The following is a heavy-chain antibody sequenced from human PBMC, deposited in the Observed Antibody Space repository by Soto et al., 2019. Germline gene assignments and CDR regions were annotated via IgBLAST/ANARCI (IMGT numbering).Heavy chain of an antibody. CDR3: AREENAVTVIDY. J-gene: IGHJ4*02. V-gene: IGHV1-2*02. Sequence: XAVRVSCKASGCSFTGYYMHWVRQAPGQGLEWMGWINPNSGGTNYAQKFQGRVTMARDTSISTAYTELSRLRSDDTAVYYCAREENAVTVIDYWGQGTLVTVPS. CDR1: GCSFTGYY. CDR2: INPNSGGT. D-gene: IGHD2-21*02.